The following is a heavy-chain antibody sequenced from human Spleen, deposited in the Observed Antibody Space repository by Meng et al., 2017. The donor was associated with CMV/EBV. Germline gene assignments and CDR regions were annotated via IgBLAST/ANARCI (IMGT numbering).Heavy chain of an antibody. CDR1: GFAVGDYG. J-gene: IGHJ4*02. D-gene: IGHD2-2*02. CDR3: ATCSTTSCYTAYFDF. CDR2: INGNGGNT. Sequence: GFAVGDYGWSWVRKDPGRGLEWVSAINGNGGNTGYTDSVRGRFTISRDNAKNSLYLQMNSLRAEDTAFYYCATCSTTSCYTAYFDFWGQGTLVTVSS. V-gene: IGHV3-20*03.